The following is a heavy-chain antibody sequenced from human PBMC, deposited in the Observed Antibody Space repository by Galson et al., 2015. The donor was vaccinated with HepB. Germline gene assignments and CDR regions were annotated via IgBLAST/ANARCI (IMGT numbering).Heavy chain of an antibody. J-gene: IGHJ6*02. D-gene: IGHD3-16*01. V-gene: IGHV3-23*01. CDR1: GFTFSSYA. CDR2: ISGSGGST. CDR3: ARAVGYYYYGMDV. Sequence: SLRLSCAASGFTFSSYAMSWVRQAPGKGLEWVAAISGSGGSTYSADSVKGRFTISRDNSKNTLYLQMNSLRAEDTAVDYCARAVGYYYYGMDVWGQGTTVTVSS.